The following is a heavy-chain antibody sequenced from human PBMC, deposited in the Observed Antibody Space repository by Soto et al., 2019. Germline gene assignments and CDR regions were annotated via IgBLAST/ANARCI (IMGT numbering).Heavy chain of an antibody. D-gene: IGHD6-19*01. Sequence: PGGSLRLSCVASGFTFNKYNMNWVRQAPGKGLEWVSSISGSSYFIYYPDSVRGRFTISRDSAKNSLYLRMNSLRAEDTAVYYCARGPLAGSPGWYHAFDIWGQGTTVTVSS. J-gene: IGHJ3*02. CDR3: ARGPLAGSPGWYHAFDI. CDR2: ISGSSYFI. V-gene: IGHV3-21*01. CDR1: GFTFNKYN.